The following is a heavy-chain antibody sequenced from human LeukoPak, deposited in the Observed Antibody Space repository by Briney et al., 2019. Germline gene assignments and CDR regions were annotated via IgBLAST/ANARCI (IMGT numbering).Heavy chain of an antibody. CDR1: GGSISSYY. D-gene: IGHD6-19*01. CDR2: INYSGST. Sequence: SETLSLTCTVSGGSISSYYWSWIRQPPGKGLEWIGYINYSGSTKYNPSLKSRVTISVDTSKNQFSLKVSSVTAADTAFYYCARHPSSSALYYFVYWDQGILVTVSS. CDR3: ARHPSSSALYYFVY. J-gene: IGHJ4*01. V-gene: IGHV4-59*08.